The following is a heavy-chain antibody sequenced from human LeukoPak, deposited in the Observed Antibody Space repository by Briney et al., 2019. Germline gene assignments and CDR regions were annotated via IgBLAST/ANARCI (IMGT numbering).Heavy chain of an antibody. CDR3: ARESGYYYDTSGYTFDY. V-gene: IGHV4-4*07. CDR2: IYTSGST. Sequence: SETLSLTCTVSGCSISNYYWSWIRQSAGKGLEWIGRIYTSGSTNYNPSLKSRVSISVDTSKNQFSLRLRSVTAADTAVYYCARESGYYYDTSGYTFDYWGQGIVVTVSS. J-gene: IGHJ4*02. CDR1: GCSISNYY. D-gene: IGHD3-22*01.